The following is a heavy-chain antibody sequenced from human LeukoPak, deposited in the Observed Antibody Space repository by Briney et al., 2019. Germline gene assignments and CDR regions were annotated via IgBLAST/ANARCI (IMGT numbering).Heavy chain of an antibody. CDR3: ARTTEGYCSSASCFGFSYSYYMDV. J-gene: IGHJ6*03. V-gene: IGHV4-4*02. Sequence: MTSETLSLTCTVSGGSISSSTWWSWVRQPPVKGLECIGEIHHSGTTNYNPSLKSRVTISIDKSKNQFSLKLSSVIAADTAVYYCARTTEGYCSSASCFGFSYSYYMDVWGKGTTVTISS. CDR2: IHHSGTT. CDR1: GGSISSSTW. D-gene: IGHD2-2*01.